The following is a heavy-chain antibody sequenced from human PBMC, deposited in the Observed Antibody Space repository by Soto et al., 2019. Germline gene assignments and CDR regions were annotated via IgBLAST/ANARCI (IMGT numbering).Heavy chain of an antibody. CDR1: GDSISSSSYY. Sequence: SETLSLTCTVSGDSISSSSYYWGWIRQPPGKGLEWIGSIYYSGSTDYNPSLKSRVTMNTSKNQLSLKLSSVTAADTAMYYCARGPGGGSSDDAFDIWGHGTMVTVSS. V-gene: IGHV4-39*01. J-gene: IGHJ3*02. D-gene: IGHD3-10*01. CDR2: IYYSGST. CDR3: ARGPGGGSSDDAFDI.